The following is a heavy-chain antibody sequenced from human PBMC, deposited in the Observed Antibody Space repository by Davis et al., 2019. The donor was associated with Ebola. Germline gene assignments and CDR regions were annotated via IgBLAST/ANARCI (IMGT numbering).Heavy chain of an antibody. CDR3: ARDPRIYSSSTGFNNWFDP. D-gene: IGHD6-6*01. J-gene: IGHJ5*02. CDR1: GDSISSTNW. CDR2: IYYSGST. Sequence: SETLSLTCAVSGDSISSTNWWSCVRQFPGKGLEWIGYIYYSGSTNYNPSLKRRVTISVDTSKNQFSLKLSSVTAADTAVYYCARDPRIYSSSTGFNNWFDPWGQGTLVTVSS. V-gene: IGHV4-4*02.